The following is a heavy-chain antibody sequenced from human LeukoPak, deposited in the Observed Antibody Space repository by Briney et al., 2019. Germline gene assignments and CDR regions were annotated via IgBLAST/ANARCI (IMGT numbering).Heavy chain of an antibody. V-gene: IGHV3-21*04. D-gene: IGHD6-19*01. CDR2: ISGSGGST. CDR1: GFTFSSYS. CDR3: ARDPGLVRFNWFDP. Sequence: GGSLRLSCAASGFTFSSYSMNWVRQAPGKGLEWVSAISGSGGSTYYADSVKGRFTISRDNAKNSLYLQMNSLRAADTAVYYCARDPGLVRFNWFDPWGQGTLVTVSS. J-gene: IGHJ5*02.